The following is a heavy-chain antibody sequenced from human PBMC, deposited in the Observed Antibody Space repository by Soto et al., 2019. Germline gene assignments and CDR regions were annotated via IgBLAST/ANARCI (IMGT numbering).Heavy chain of an antibody. D-gene: IGHD3-3*01. Sequence: SETLSLTCAVYGGSFSGYYWSWIRQPPGKGLEWIGEINHSGSTNYNPSLKSRVTISVDTSKNQFSLKLSSVTAADTAVYYCARGARITIFGVVITTHYYGMDVWGQGTTVIVSS. V-gene: IGHV4-34*01. CDR1: GGSFSGYY. J-gene: IGHJ6*02. CDR3: ARGARITIFGVVITTHYYGMDV. CDR2: INHSGST.